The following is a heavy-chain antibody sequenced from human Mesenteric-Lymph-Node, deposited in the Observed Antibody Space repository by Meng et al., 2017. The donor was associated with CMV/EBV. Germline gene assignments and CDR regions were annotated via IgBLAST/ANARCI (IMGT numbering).Heavy chain of an antibody. Sequence: GGSLRLSCAASGFTFSSYAMSWVRQAPGKGLEWVSVIYSGGSSTYYADSVKGRFTISRDNSKNTLYLQMNSLRAEDTAVYYCAKDPFKRASGGYYGMDVWGQGNPGHRLL. CDR2: IYSGGSST. CDR3: AKDPFKRASGGYYGMDV. J-gene: IGHJ6*02. D-gene: IGHD3-16*01. CDR1: GFTFSSYA. V-gene: IGHV3-23*03.